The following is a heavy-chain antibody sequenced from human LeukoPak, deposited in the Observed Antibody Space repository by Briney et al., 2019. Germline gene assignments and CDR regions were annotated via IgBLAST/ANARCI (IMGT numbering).Heavy chain of an antibody. V-gene: IGHV3-30*02. D-gene: IGHD5-12*01. CDR1: GFTFSSYG. CDR3: ARMGGYSGYDLNY. Sequence: PGGSLRLSCAASGFTFSSYGMHWVRQAPGKGLEWVAFIRYDGSNKYYADSVKGRFTISRDNSKNTLYLQMNSLRAEDTAVYYCARMGGYSGYDLNYWGQGTLVTVSS. J-gene: IGHJ4*02. CDR2: IRYDGSNK.